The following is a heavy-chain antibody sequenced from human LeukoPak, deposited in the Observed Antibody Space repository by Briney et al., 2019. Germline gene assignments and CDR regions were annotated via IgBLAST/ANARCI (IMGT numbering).Heavy chain of an antibody. V-gene: IGHV4-34*01. CDR1: GGSFSGYY. Sequence: TSETLSLTCAVYGGSFSGYYWSWIRQPPGKGLEWIGEINHSGSTNYNPSLKSRVTISVDTSKKQFSLKLSSVTAADTAVYYCAGNYYGSGSYYSKDRYWGQGTLVTVSS. CDR2: INHSGST. D-gene: IGHD3-10*01. CDR3: AGNYYGSGSYYSKDRY. J-gene: IGHJ4*02.